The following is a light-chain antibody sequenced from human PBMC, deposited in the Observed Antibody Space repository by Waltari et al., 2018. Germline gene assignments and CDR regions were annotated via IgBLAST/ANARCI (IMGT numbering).Light chain of an antibody. J-gene: IGLJ3*02. CDR2: GVS. V-gene: IGLV2-14*04. Sequence: WYQQLPGKAPKLLIYGVSKRPSWVSNRFSASKSGNSASLTISGLQAEDEADYYCSSDTAKTAWVFGGGTKLAVL. CDR3: SSDTAKTAWV.